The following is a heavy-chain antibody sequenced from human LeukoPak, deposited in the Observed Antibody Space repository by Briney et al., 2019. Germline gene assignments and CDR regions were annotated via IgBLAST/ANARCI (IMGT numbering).Heavy chain of an antibody. J-gene: IGHJ1*01. Sequence: GGSLRLSCAASGFTFSSYAMSWVRQAPGKGLEWVSAISGNGGSTYYADSVKGRFTISRDNSKNTLYLQMNSLRAEHTAVYSCAPLGGYSYGYGGFDFQHYGQGPLALVSS. CDR2: ISGNGGST. CDR1: GFTFSSYA. CDR3: APLGGYSYGYGGFDFQH. D-gene: IGHD5-18*01. V-gene: IGHV3-23*01.